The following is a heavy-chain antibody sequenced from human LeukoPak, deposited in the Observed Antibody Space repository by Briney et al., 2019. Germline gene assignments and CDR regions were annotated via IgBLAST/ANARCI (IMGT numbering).Heavy chain of an antibody. J-gene: IGHJ4*01. CDR2: ITKYDGRV. V-gene: IGHV3-23*01. CDR1: GFGVHTFA. CDR3: AKDHSTDGCPTFEY. D-gene: IGHD1-1*01. Sequence: GGSLRLSCAVSGFGVHTFAMSWVRLTPGKGLEWLASITKYDGRVYYADSVRGRFSISRDTSQNALYLQMNGLRADDSAMYFCAKDHSTDGCPTFEYWGRGTLVTVSS.